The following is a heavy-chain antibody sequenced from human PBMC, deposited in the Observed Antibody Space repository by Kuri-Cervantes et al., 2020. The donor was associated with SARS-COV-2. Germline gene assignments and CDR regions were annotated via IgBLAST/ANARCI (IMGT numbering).Heavy chain of an antibody. Sequence: GGSVRLSCAASGFTFSSYGMHWVRQAPGKGLEWVAVISYDGSNKYYAGSVKGRFTISRDNSKNTLYLQINSQRDEDTAVYYCAKAYDPFGMDVWGQGTTVTVSS. CDR1: GFTFSSYG. V-gene: IGHV3-30*18. J-gene: IGHJ6*02. D-gene: IGHD5-12*01. CDR3: AKAYDPFGMDV. CDR2: ISYDGSNK.